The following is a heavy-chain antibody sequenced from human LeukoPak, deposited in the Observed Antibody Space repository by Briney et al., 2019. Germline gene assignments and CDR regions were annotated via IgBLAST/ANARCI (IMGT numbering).Heavy chain of an antibody. D-gene: IGHD6-6*01. V-gene: IGHV4-39*07. CDR3: ARGVARSSKFHFSYYFDY. CDR1: GGSISSSSYY. Sequence: SETLSLTCIVSGGSISSSSYYWGWIRQPPGTGLEWIGSIYHSGSTYYNPSLKSRVTISVDTSKNQFSLNLSSVTAADTAVYYCARGVARSSKFHFSYYFDYWGQGTLVTVSS. J-gene: IGHJ4*02. CDR2: IYHSGST.